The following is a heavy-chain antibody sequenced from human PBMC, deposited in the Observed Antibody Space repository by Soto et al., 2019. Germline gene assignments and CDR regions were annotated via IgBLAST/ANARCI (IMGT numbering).Heavy chain of an antibody. J-gene: IGHJ6*02. D-gene: IGHD2-2*02. CDR2: ISGSGGST. V-gene: IGHV3-23*01. Sequence: LRLSCAASGFTFSSYAMSWVRQAPGKGLEWVSAISGSGGSTYYADSVKGRFTISRDNSKNTLYLQMNSLRAEDTAVYYCAKDRGVVVPAAIYYYYGMDVWGQGTTVTVSS. CDR1: GFTFSSYA. CDR3: AKDRGVVVPAAIYYYYGMDV.